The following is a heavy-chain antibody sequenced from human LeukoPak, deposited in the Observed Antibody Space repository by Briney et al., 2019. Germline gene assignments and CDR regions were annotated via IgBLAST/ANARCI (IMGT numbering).Heavy chain of an antibody. V-gene: IGHV4-34*01. CDR3: ARGLRREHHRRVPRLNWFDP. D-gene: IGHD1/OR15-1a*01. CDR1: GGSFSGYY. CDR2: INHSGST. Sequence: SETLSLTCAVYGGSFSGYYWSWIRQPPGKGLEWIGEINHSGSTNYNPSLKSRVTISVDTSKNQFSLKLSSVTAADTAVYYCARGLRREHHRRVPRLNWFDPWGQGTTVTVSS. J-gene: IGHJ5*01.